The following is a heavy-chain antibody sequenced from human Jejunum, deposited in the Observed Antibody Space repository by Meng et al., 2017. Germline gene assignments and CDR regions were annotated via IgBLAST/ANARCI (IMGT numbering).Heavy chain of an antibody. D-gene: IGHD3-9*01. Sequence: QLQLQESGPGLVKPSETLSLTCTVSGGSISSSSHFWGWIRQPPWKGLEWIGSMSSSGSTFYNPSLKSRVTMSVDTSKNQFSLKLSSVTAADTAIYYCARKDYDIVAGYNWFDPWGQGTLVTV. J-gene: IGHJ5*02. CDR3: ARKDYDIVAGYNWFDP. V-gene: IGHV4-39*01. CDR1: GGSISSSSHF. CDR2: MSSSGST.